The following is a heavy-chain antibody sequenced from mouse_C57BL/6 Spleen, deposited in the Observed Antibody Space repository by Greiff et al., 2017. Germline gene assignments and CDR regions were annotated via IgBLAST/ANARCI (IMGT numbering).Heavy chain of an antibody. CDR2: IDPSDSYT. CDR3: ARGAYYSNIYWYFDV. J-gene: IGHJ1*03. V-gene: IGHV1-50*01. CDR1: GYTFTSYW. D-gene: IGHD2-5*01. Sequence: QVHVKQPGAELAKPGASVKLSCKASGYTFTSYWMQWIGEIDPSDSYTNYNQKFKGKATLTVDTSSSTACMQLSSLTSEDSAVYYCARGAYYSNIYWYFDVWGTGTTVTVSS.